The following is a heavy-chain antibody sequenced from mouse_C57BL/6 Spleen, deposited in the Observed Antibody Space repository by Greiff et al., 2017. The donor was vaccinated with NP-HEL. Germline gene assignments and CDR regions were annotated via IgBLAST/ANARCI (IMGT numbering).Heavy chain of an antibody. J-gene: IGHJ3*01. CDR3: ARGTYGNYGFAY. D-gene: IGHD2-1*01. V-gene: IGHV1-26*01. CDR2: INPNNGGT. CDR1: GYTFTDYY. Sequence: EVQLQQSGPELVKPGASVKISCKASGYTFTDYYMNWVKQSHGKSLEWIGDINPNNGGTSYNQKFKGKATLTVDKSSSTAYMELRSLTSEDSAVYYCARGTYGNYGFAYWGQGTLVTVSA.